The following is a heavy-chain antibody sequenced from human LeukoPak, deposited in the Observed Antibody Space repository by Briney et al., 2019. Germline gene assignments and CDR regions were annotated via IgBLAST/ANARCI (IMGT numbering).Heavy chain of an antibody. V-gene: IGHV3-11*01. J-gene: IGHJ4*02. Sequence: PGGSLRLSCAASGFTFSDYYMSWIRQAPGKGLEWVSYISSSGSTIYYADSVKGRFTISRDNSKNTLFLQMNSLRAEDTAVYYCARGLYSGSYQYYFDYWGQGTLVTVSS. CDR1: GFTFSDYY. D-gene: IGHD1-26*01. CDR3: ARGLYSGSYQYYFDY. CDR2: ISSSGSTI.